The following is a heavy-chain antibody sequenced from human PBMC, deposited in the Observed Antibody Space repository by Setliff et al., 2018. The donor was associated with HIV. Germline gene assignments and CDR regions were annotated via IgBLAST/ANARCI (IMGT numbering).Heavy chain of an antibody. CDR2: IYFSGSA. CDR1: GGSVSSNNYY. D-gene: IGHD6-13*01. J-gene: IGHJ5*02. CDR3: ARLRFSSSWYVGTDL. V-gene: IGHV4-39*01. Sequence: SETLSLTCSVSGGSVSSNNYYWGWIRQPPGKGLEWIGSIYFSGSAYYNPSLKSRVTMSVDTSKNQFSLKLFSVTAADTAVYYCARLRFSSSWYVGTDLWGQGFQVTVSS.